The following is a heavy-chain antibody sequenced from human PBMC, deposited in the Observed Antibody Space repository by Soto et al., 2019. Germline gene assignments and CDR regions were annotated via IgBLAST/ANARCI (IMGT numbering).Heavy chain of an antibody. J-gene: IGHJ6*02. D-gene: IGHD3-3*01. CDR1: RCSISGSGYY. Sequence: SETLSLTWTFSRCSISGSGYYWVWIRQPQSNGXEWIGRVWYGGSIYHNPSIKSRVTMSVDTYKNEFPLKLSSVTAADTPVYYCARRITIFRGVIPENYYYGMDVWGQGTTVTVSS. V-gene: IGHV4-39*01. CDR2: VWYGGSI. CDR3: ARRITIFRGVIPENYYYGMDV.